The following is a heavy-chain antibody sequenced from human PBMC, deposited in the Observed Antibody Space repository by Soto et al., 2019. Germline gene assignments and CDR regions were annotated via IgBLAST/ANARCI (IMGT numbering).Heavy chain of an antibody. D-gene: IGHD5-18*01. Sequence: QVQLQESGPGLVKPSGTLSLTCAVSSGSISSSNWWSWVRQPPGKGLEWIGEIYHSGSTNYNPSLKSRVTISVDKSKNQFSLKLSSVTAADTAVYYCARLPTGYSYPTLRSYSYDMDVLGKGTTVTVSS. CDR1: SGSISSSNW. CDR2: IYHSGST. CDR3: ARLPTGYSYPTLRSYSYDMDV. V-gene: IGHV4-4*02. J-gene: IGHJ6*03.